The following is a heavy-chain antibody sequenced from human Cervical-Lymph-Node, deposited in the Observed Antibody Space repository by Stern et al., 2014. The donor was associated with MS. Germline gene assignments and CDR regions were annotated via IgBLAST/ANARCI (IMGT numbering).Heavy chain of an antibody. V-gene: IGHV1-8*01. J-gene: IGHJ4*02. CDR2: MNPKRGAT. CDR1: GYTFTTFD. CDR3: ARGRIQYYDSSGYYAWFDY. Sequence: QVQLVQSGAEVKKPGASVKVSCKASGYTFTTFDITWVRQATGQGLEWMGWMNPKRGATGYAQKFQGRVTMTRNTSISTAYMELSSLRSENTAVYYCARGRIQYYDSSGYYAWFDYWGQGNLVTVSS. D-gene: IGHD3-22*01.